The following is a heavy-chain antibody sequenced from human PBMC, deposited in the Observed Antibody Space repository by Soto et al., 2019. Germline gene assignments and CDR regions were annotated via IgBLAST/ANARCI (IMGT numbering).Heavy chain of an antibody. CDR3: TRDVNVLYSSGWTNKIDDAFDI. CDR1: GFTFGDYA. D-gene: IGHD6-19*01. Sequence: GGSLRLSCTASGFTFGDYAMSWFRQAPGKGLEWVGFIRSKAYGGTTEYAASVKGRFTISRDDSKSIAYLQMNSLKTEDTAVYYCTRDVNVLYSSGWTNKIDDAFDIWGQGTMVTVSS. CDR2: IRSKAYGGTT. J-gene: IGHJ3*02. V-gene: IGHV3-49*03.